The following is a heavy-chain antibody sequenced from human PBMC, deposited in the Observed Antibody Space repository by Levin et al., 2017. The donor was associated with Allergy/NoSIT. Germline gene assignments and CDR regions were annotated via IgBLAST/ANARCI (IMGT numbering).Heavy chain of an antibody. V-gene: IGHV3-21*01. CDR1: GFTFSSYS. D-gene: IGHD3-10*02. CDR3: ARRGGTMFSYYYYGMDV. J-gene: IGHJ6*02. Sequence: GGSLRLSCAASGFTFSSYSMNWVRQAPGKGLEWVSSISSSSSYIYYADSVKGRFTISRDNAKNSLYLQMNSLRAEDTAVYYCARRGGTMFSYYYYGMDVWGQGTTVTVSS. CDR2: ISSSSSYI.